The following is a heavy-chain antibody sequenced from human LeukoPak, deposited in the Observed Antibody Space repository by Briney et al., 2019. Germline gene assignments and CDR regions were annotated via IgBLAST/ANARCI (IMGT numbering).Heavy chain of an antibody. Sequence: ASVKVSCKASGYTFTGYYMHWVRQTPGQGLEWMGWINPNSGGTNYAQKFQGRVAMTRDTSISTAYMELSRLISDDTAVYYCATFQQQLFRPLDYWGQGTLVTVSS. CDR3: ATFQQQLFRPLDY. D-gene: IGHD6-13*01. CDR1: GYTFTGYY. J-gene: IGHJ4*02. V-gene: IGHV1-2*02. CDR2: INPNSGGT.